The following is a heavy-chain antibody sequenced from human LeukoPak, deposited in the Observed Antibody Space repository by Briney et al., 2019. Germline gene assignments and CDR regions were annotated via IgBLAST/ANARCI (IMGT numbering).Heavy chain of an antibody. CDR3: ARGRPRYCSGGSCSSYGMDV. CDR2: IYYSGST. D-gene: IGHD2-15*01. CDR1: GGSVSSGSSY. Sequence: SETLSLACTVSGGSVSSGSSYWSWIRQPPGKGLEWIGYIYYSGSTNYNPSLKSRVTISVDTSKNQFSLKLSSVTAADTAVYYCARGRPRYCSGGSCSSYGMDVWGQGTTVTVSS. J-gene: IGHJ6*02. V-gene: IGHV4-61*01.